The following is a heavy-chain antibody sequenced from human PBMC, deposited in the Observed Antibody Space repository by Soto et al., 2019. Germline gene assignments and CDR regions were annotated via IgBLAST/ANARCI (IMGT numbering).Heavy chain of an antibody. CDR2: IYYSGTT. Sequence: SETLSLTCTVSGVSIRNGDYYWICIRQTPGKGLEWIGSIYYSGTTYNNTSLRSPVTISVDTSKNQFSLKLTYVTAADTAVYFCARSRGRDYHWYYYGLDVWGQGTTVTVSS. CDR3: ARSRGRDYHWYYYGLDV. V-gene: IGHV4-30-4*01. D-gene: IGHD1-1*01. CDR1: GVSIRNGDYY. J-gene: IGHJ6*02.